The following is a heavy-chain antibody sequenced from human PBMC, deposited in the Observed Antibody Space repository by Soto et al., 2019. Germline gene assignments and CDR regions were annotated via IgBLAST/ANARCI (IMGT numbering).Heavy chain of an antibody. J-gene: IGHJ4*02. CDR1: GGTFSSYT. CDR3: ARDPSSVEMATRPGREEHY. Sequence: QVQLVQSGAEVKKPGSSVKVSCKASGGTFSSYTISWVRQAPGQGLEWMGRIIPILGIANYAQKFQGRVTITADKSTSTAYMELSSLRSEDTAVYYCARDPSSVEMATRPGREEHYWGQGTLVTVSS. D-gene: IGHD5-12*01. V-gene: IGHV1-69*08. CDR2: IIPILGIA.